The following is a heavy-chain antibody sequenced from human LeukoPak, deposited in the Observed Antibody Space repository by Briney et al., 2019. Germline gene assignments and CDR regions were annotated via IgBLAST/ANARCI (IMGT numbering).Heavy chain of an antibody. CDR1: GGSISSSSYY. D-gene: IGHD6-13*01. J-gene: IGHJ2*01. CDR3: TRVSSSWYQDWYFDL. V-gene: IGHV4-39*07. Sequence: SETLSLTCTVSGGSISSSSYYWDWIRQPPGKGLEWIGNIYYSGSTYYNPSLKSRVTISVDTSKNQFSLKLSSVTAADTAVYYCTRVSSSWYQDWYFDLWGRGTLVTVSS. CDR2: IYYSGST.